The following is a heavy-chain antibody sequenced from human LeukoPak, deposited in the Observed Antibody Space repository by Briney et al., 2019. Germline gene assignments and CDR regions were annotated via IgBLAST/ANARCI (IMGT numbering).Heavy chain of an antibody. CDR3: ARDQARTMVIDY. J-gene: IGHJ4*02. D-gene: IGHD3-10*01. V-gene: IGHV1-2*02. Sequence: ASVKVSCKASGYTFTSYYMHWVRQAPGQGLEWMGWINPNSGGTNYAQKFQGRVTMTRDTSISTAYMELSRLRSDDTAVYYCARDQARTMVIDYWGQGTLVTVSS. CDR1: GYTFTSYY. CDR2: INPNSGGT.